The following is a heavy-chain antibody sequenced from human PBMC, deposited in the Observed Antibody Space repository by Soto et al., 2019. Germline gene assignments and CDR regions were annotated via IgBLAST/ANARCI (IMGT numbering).Heavy chain of an antibody. V-gene: IGHV3-15*07. CDR3: TTWSPRLLWFGELVH. D-gene: IGHD3-10*01. J-gene: IGHJ4*02. Sequence: GGSLRLSCAASGFTFSNAWMNWVRQAPGKGLEWVGRIKSKTDGGTTDYAAPVKGRFTISRDDSKNTLYLQMNSLKTEDTAVYYCTTWSPRLLWFGELVHWGQGTLVTVSS. CDR2: IKSKTDGGTT. CDR1: GFTFSNAW.